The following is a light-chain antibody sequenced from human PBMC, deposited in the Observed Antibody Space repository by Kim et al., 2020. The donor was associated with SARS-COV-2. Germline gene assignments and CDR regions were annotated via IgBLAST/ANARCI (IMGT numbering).Light chain of an antibody. CDR1: SSNIGSNS. V-gene: IGLV1-44*01. J-gene: IGLJ2*01. Sequence: GQRVTISCSGSSSNIGSNSVNWYQQLPGTAPKLLSYRNNQRPSGVPDRFSGSKSGTSASLAISGLQSEDEADYYCAAWDDSLNGLVFGGGTQLTVL. CDR2: RNN. CDR3: AAWDDSLNGLV.